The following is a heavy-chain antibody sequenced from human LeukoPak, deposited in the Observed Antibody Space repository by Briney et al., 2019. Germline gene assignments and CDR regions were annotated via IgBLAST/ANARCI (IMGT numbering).Heavy chain of an antibody. CDR1: GFTFSSYE. CDR2: ISSSGSTI. J-gene: IGHJ3*02. D-gene: IGHD6-19*01. Sequence: GGSLRLSCAASGFTFSSYEMNWVRQAPGKGLEWVSYISSSGSTIYYADSVKGRFTISRDNAKNSLYLQMNSLRAEDTAVYYCARDSGIAVAGTGAFDIWGQGTMVTVSS. V-gene: IGHV3-48*03. CDR3: ARDSGIAVAGTGAFDI.